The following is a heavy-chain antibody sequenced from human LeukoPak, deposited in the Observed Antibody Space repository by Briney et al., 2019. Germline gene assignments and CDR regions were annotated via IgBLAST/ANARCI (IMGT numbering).Heavy chain of an antibody. Sequence: PGGSLRLSCAASGFTFSSYSMNWVRQAPGKGLEWVSYISSSSSTIYYADSVKGRFTISRDNAKNSLYLQMNSLRAEDTAVYYCARDLGTILPYYFDYWGQGTLVTVSS. D-gene: IGHD3-3*01. CDR1: GFTFSSYS. CDR2: ISSSSSTI. J-gene: IGHJ4*02. CDR3: ARDLGTILPYYFDY. V-gene: IGHV3-48*01.